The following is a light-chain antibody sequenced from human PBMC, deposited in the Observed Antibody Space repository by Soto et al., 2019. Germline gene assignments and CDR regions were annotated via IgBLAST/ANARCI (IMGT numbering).Light chain of an antibody. V-gene: IGLV1-51*01. J-gene: IGLJ1*01. Sequence: QSVLTQPPSVSAAPGQKVAISCSGSSSNIGNSYASWYQHLPGTAPKLLIYDNNKRPSGIPDRFSGSKSGTSATLGITGLQTGDEADYYCGTCDSSVSVHVFGTGTKVTVL. CDR1: SSNIGNSY. CDR2: DNN. CDR3: GTCDSSVSVHV.